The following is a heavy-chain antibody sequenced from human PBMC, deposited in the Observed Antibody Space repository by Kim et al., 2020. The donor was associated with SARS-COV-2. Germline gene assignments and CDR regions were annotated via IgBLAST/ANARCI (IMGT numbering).Heavy chain of an antibody. Sequence: GGSLRLSCVASGFSLSGSWINWVRQAPGKGLEWVANINRDGSAKHYVDSMKGRSTIFRDNAQNSVYLEMNSLRAEDTALCYCGYGNGWVFDYWGQGTLVSVSS. V-gene: IGHV3-7*01. CDR1: GFSLSGSW. J-gene: IGHJ4*02. CDR3: GYGNGWVFDY. D-gene: IGHD6-19*01. CDR2: INRDGSAK.